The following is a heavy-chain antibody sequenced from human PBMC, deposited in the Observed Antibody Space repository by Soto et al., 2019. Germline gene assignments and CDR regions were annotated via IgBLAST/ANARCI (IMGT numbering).Heavy chain of an antibody. D-gene: IGHD6-13*01. CDR2: FNPTSGST. Sequence: QVQLVQSGAEVKKPGASVKLPCKASGYTFINYYIHWVRQAPGQGLEWMGIFNPTSGSTNYAQKFQGRVTLTMDTSTRTDYMELSSLRFDDTPVYYCARDLGAGDYWGHGTLVTVSS. J-gene: IGHJ4*01. CDR1: GYTFINYY. V-gene: IGHV1-46*01. CDR3: ARDLGAGDY.